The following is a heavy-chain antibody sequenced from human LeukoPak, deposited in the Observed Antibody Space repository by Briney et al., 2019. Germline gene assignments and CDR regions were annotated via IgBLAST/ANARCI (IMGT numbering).Heavy chain of an antibody. V-gene: IGHV1-69*04. Sequence: ASVKVSCKASGYTFTSYGISWVRQAPGQGLEWMGRIIPILGIANYAQKFQGRVTITADKSTSTAYMELSSLRSEGTAVYYCARADTAMERSFDCWGQGTLVTVSS. J-gene: IGHJ4*02. CDR3: ARADTAMERSFDC. D-gene: IGHD5-18*01. CDR2: IIPILGIA. CDR1: GYTFTSYG.